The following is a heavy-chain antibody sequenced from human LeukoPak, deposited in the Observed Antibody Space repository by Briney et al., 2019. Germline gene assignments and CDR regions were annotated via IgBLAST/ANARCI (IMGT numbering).Heavy chain of an antibody. V-gene: IGHV3-7*01. CDR1: GFTFSSYA. CDR3: ARETRGYSWSDY. CDR2: IKQDGSEK. Sequence: PGGSLRLSCAASGFTFSSYAMSWVRQAPGKGLEWVANIKQDGSEKYYVDSVKGRFTISRDNAKNSLYLQMNSLRAEDTAVYYCARETRGYSWSDYWGQGTLVTVSS. J-gene: IGHJ4*02. D-gene: IGHD5-18*01.